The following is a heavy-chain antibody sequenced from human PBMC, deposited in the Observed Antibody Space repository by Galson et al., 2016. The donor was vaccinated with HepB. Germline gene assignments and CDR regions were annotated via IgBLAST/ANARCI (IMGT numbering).Heavy chain of an antibody. Sequence: SETLSLTCAVSGASINSNNWWTWVRQTPGRGPEWIGEMYHSGTTYYNPSLQGRVTISLDTSNNQFSLRLTSVTAADTAIYYCANVRAGCGYTSCYFDSWGQGTLVTVSS. CDR3: ANVRAGCGYTSCYFDS. CDR1: GASINSNNW. V-gene: IGHV4-4*02. CDR2: MYHSGTT. J-gene: IGHJ4*02. D-gene: IGHD5-18*01.